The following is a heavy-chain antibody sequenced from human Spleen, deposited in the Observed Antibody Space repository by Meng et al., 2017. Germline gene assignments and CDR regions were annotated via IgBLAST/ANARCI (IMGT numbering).Heavy chain of an antibody. CDR1: GFTFSSYS. CDR2: ISSSSSYI. Sequence: GESLKISCAASGFTFSSYSMNWVRQAPGKGLEWVSSISSSSSYIYYADSVKGRFTISRDNAKNSLYLQMNSLRAEDTAVYYCARDCGSGWYGLYYYYYGMDVWGQGTTVTVSS. J-gene: IGHJ6*02. V-gene: IGHV3-21*01. D-gene: IGHD6-19*01. CDR3: ARDCGSGWYGLYYYYYGMDV.